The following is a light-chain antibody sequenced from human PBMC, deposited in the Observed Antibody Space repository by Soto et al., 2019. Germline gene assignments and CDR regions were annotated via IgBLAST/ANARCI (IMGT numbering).Light chain of an antibody. CDR2: LTS. V-gene: IGKV2-28*01. CDR3: MQALRTPLT. Sequence: DIVMTQFPLSLSVVPGEPASISCTSSQSLLQTNGQNYLDWYLQRQGQSPQLLIYLTSNRSAGVPDRCSGSGSGTYFTLKLSGVEAEDVGVYFCMQALRTPLTFGPGTKVNL. CDR1: QSLLQTNGQNY. J-gene: IGKJ3*01.